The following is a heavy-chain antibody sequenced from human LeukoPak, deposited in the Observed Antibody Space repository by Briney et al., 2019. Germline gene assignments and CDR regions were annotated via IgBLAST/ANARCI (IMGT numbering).Heavy chain of an antibody. J-gene: IGHJ3*02. D-gene: IGHD2-15*01. CDR3: ATRLAAHDAFDI. Sequence: ASVKVSCKVSGYTLTELSMHWVRQAPGKGLEWMGGFDPEDGETIYAQKFQGRVTMTEDTSTDTAYMELSSLRSEDTAVYYCATRLAAHDAFDIWGQGTTVTVSS. CDR2: FDPEDGET. CDR1: GYTLTELS. V-gene: IGHV1-24*01.